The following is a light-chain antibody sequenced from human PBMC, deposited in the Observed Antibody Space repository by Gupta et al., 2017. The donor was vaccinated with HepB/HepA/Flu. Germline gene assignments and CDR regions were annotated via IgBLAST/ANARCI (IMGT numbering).Light chain of an antibody. CDR2: GKN. CDR3: NSRDSSGNHVV. CDR1: SLRSYY. J-gene: IGLJ2*01. V-gene: IGLV3-19*01. Sequence: SSELTQAPAVSVAFVQTVRIICHRDSLRSYYASWYQQNPGQAPVLGIDGKNNRPSGIPDRLSGSSSGNAAFLTSTGAQAEDEADYCCNSRDSSGNHVVFGGGTKLTVL.